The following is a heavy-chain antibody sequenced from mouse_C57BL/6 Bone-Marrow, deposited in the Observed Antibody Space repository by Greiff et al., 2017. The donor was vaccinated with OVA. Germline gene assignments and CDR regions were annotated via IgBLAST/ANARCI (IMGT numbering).Heavy chain of an antibody. V-gene: IGHV1-7*01. D-gene: IGHD1-1*01. Sequence: QVQLKESGAELAKPGASVKLSCKASGYTFTSYWMHWVKQRPGQGLEWIGYINPSSGYTKYNQKFKDKATLTADKSSSTAYMQLSSLTYEDSAVYYCARWVRDSHYYGSSPYAMDYWGQGTSVTVSS. J-gene: IGHJ4*01. CDR2: INPSSGYT. CDR3: ARWVRDSHYYGSSPYAMDY. CDR1: GYTFTSYW.